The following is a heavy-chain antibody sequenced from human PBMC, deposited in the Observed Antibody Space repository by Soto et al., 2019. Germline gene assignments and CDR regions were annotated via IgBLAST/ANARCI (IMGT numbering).Heavy chain of an antibody. D-gene: IGHD2-8*01. CDR3: ARAGRLGYCTNGVCPFDF. Sequence: QVQLQQWGAGLLKPSETLSLTCAVSGGAFSAHYWSWIRKPPGKGLEWIGEISHRGSTNYNPSLKSRVTISVDTSKNQFSMRLTSVTAADTAVYFCARAGRLGYCTNGVCPFDFWGRGTLVTVSS. V-gene: IGHV4-34*01. CDR2: ISHRGST. J-gene: IGHJ4*02. CDR1: GGAFSAHY.